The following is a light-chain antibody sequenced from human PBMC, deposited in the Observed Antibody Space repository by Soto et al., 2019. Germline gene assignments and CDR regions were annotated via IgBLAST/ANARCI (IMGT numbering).Light chain of an antibody. CDR2: DAS. J-gene: IGKJ5*01. Sequence: DIQMTQSPSSLSASVGDRVTITCRASQDISNYLKWYQQRPGKAPKLLIYDASNLERGIPSRFSGNRSGTHFTFAITSLQTEDVATYYCQQSDSLPNTFGQGTRLEI. CDR3: QQSDSLPNT. V-gene: IGKV1-33*01. CDR1: QDISNY.